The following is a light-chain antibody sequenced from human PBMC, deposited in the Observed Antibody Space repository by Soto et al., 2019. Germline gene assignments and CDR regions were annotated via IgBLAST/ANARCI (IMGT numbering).Light chain of an antibody. J-gene: IGKJ2*01. Sequence: DSPMTQSPSSLSASVGDRDTITCRASQGISNHLAWYQQKPGKVPKLLIYAASTLQSGVPSRFSGSGSGTDFTLTISSLQPEDVATYYCQKYNSAPHTFGQGNKLEIK. CDR2: AAS. V-gene: IGKV1-27*01. CDR3: QKYNSAPHT. CDR1: QGISNH.